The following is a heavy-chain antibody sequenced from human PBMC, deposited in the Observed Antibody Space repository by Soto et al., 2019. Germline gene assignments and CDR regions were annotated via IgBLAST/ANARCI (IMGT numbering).Heavy chain of an antibody. V-gene: IGHV4-59*08. J-gene: IGHJ4*02. D-gene: IGHD4-4*01. CDR2: IYYSGST. Sequence: SETQSLTCTVSGGYVISYYWSWIRKSPGKGLEWIGYIYYSGSTKYKPSLKSRVTISVDTSKNQFSLKVSSATAADTAVYYCARHSNRNYGLYYFDYWGLGALVTVSS. CDR1: GGYVISYY. CDR3: ARHSNRNYGLYYFDY.